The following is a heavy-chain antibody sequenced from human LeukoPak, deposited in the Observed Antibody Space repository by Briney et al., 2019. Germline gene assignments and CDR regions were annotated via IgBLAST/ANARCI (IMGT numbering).Heavy chain of an antibody. Sequence: SETLSLTCAVYGGSFSGYYWSWIRQPPGKGLEWIGEINHSGSTNYNPSLKSRVTISVDTSKNQFSLKLSSVTAADTAVYYCARGRYSGHAIGGDFDSWGQGALVTVSS. D-gene: IGHD5-12*01. CDR2: INHSGST. CDR3: ARGRYSGHAIGGDFDS. V-gene: IGHV4-34*01. CDR1: GGSFSGYY. J-gene: IGHJ4*02.